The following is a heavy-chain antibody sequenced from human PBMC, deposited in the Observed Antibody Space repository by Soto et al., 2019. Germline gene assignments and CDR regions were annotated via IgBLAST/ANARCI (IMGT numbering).Heavy chain of an antibody. Sequence: ASGPTLVNPTHTLTLTCRFSRVSLNAIGVGVGWIRQPPVEALEWLALIFWNDDKRYSPSLNNRLTITKDTSKNQLVLTMTKMGPVDTATYYCAHMRDYGLYDIDVWGQGTRVTVSS. D-gene: IGHD3-16*01. CDR3: AHMRDYGLYDIDV. J-gene: IGHJ6*03. CDR2: IFWNDDK. CDR1: RVSLNAIGVG. V-gene: IGHV2-5*01.